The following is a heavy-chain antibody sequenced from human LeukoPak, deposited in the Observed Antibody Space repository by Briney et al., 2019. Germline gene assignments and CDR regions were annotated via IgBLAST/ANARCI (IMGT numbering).Heavy chain of an antibody. Sequence: ASVKVSCKASGGTFSSYAISWVQQAPGQGLEWMEGIIPIFGTANYAQKFQGRVTITADESTSTAYMGLSSLRSEDTAVYYCASYYENFDYWGQGTLVTVSS. D-gene: IGHD3-22*01. J-gene: IGHJ4*02. CDR1: GGTFSSYA. CDR3: ASYYENFDY. CDR2: IIPIFGTA. V-gene: IGHV1-69*13.